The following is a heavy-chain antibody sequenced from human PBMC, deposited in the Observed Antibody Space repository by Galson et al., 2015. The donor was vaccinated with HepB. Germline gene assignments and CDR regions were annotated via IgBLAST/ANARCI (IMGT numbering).Heavy chain of an antibody. J-gene: IGHJ4*02. Sequence: SLRLSCAASGFTFSSYAMSWVRQAPGKGLEWVSAISGRGGSTYNADSVKGRFTISRDNSKNTLYLQMNSLRVEDTAVYYCATDVVTLAAAVGVRDYWGQGTLVTVSS. CDR2: ISGRGGST. V-gene: IGHV3-23*01. CDR1: GFTFSSYA. CDR3: ATDVVTLAAAVGVRDY. D-gene: IGHD6-13*01.